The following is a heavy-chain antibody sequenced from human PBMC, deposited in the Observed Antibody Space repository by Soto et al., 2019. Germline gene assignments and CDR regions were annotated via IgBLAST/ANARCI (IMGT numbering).Heavy chain of an antibody. D-gene: IGHD3-10*01. CDR1: GYTFTSYG. Sequence: ASVKVSCKASGYTFTSYGISWVRQAPGQGLEWMGWISAYNGNTNYAQKLQGRVTMTTDTSTSTAYMELRSLRSDDTAVYYCARRTKHTMVRGVIKGPLDYWGQGSLVTVSS. J-gene: IGHJ4*02. V-gene: IGHV1-18*01. CDR2: ISAYNGNT. CDR3: ARRTKHTMVRGVIKGPLDY.